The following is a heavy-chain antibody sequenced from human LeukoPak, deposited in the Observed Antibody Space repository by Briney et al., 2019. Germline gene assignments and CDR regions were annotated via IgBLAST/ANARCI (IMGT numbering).Heavy chain of an antibody. CDR2: IRYDGSNK. CDR3: AKEPYYYDSSGYSYFDY. J-gene: IGHJ4*02. CDR1: GFTFSSYG. D-gene: IGHD3-22*01. Sequence: GGSLRLSCAASGFTFSSYGMHWVRQAPGKGLEWVAFIRYDGSNKYYADSVKGRFTISRDNSKNTLYLQMNSLRAEDTAVYYCAKEPYYYDSSGYSYFDYWGQGTLVTVSS. V-gene: IGHV3-30*02.